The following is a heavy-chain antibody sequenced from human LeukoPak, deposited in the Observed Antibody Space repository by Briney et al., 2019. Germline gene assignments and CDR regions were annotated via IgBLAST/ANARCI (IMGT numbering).Heavy chain of an antibody. V-gene: IGHV1-69*01. CDR3: ASPNYYDSSGYLYYFDY. CDR2: IIPIFGTA. Sequence: SVKVSCKDSGGTFSSYAISWVRQAPGQGLEWMGGIIPIFGTANYAQKFQGRVTITADESTSTAYMELSSLRSEDTAVYYCASPNYYDSSGYLYYFDYWGQGTLVTVSS. J-gene: IGHJ4*02. CDR1: GGTFSSYA. D-gene: IGHD3-22*01.